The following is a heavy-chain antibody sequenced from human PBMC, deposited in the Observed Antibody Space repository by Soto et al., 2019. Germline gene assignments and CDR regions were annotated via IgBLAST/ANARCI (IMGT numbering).Heavy chain of an antibody. Sequence: QVQLVQYGVEIKKPGASETVSCKSSGYTFSGYYIHWGRQAPGQGLEWMGWISPDSGATTYAQDLRGRATMTRDTSISTAYMELSSLRSDDTAVYYCARRYRSYYSSGYYSAFDYWGQGTLVTVSS. V-gene: IGHV1-2*02. J-gene: IGHJ4*02. CDR1: GYTFSGYY. CDR2: ISPDSGAT. CDR3: ARRYRSYYSSGYYSAFDY. D-gene: IGHD3-22*01.